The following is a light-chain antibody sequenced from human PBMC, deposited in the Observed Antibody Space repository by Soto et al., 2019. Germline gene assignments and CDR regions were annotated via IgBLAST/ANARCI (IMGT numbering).Light chain of an antibody. Sequence: DIQTPRSLSSVSASVGESVPITCRASQGISSWLAWYKQQPGKAPNVLIYAASSLQSGVPSRFSGSGSGTDFTLTIRSLKPDEFAVYYCQQYGSPPSFGQGTKVDIK. V-gene: IGKV1-12*01. CDR3: QQYGSPPS. CDR1: QGISSW. J-gene: IGKJ1*01. CDR2: AAS.